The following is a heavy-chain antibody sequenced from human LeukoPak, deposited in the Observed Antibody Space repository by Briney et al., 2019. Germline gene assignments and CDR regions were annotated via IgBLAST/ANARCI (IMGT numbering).Heavy chain of an antibody. CDR2: ISGSGGST. V-gene: IGHV3-23*01. Sequence: GGSLRLSCAASGFTFSSYGMSWVRQAPGKGLEWVSAISGSGGSTYYADSVKGRFTISRDNSKNTLYLQMNSLRTEDTAVYYCARDWADGYNSLDHWGQGAIVTVSS. D-gene: IGHD5-24*01. CDR1: GFTFSSYG. CDR3: ARDWADGYNSLDH. J-gene: IGHJ4*02.